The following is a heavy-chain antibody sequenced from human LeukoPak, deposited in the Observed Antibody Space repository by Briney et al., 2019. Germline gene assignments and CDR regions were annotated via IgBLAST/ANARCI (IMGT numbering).Heavy chain of an antibody. CDR3: ARPMYSSWGGWFDP. Sequence: PSETLSLTCTVSGGSISSYYWSWIRQPPGKGLEWIGYIYYSGSTNYNPSLKSRVTISVDTSKNQFSLKLSSVTAADTAVYYCARPMYSSWGGWFDPWGQGTLVTVSS. J-gene: IGHJ5*02. V-gene: IGHV4-59*01. CDR2: IYYSGST. D-gene: IGHD6-6*01. CDR1: GGSISSYY.